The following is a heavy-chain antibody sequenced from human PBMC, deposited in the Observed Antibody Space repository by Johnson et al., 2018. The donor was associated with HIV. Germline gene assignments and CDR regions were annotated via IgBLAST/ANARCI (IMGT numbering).Heavy chain of an antibody. D-gene: IGHD1-14*01. CDR1: GFTFSSYG. CDR3: AKAPGTGGWGASDI. Sequence: QVHLVESGGGVVQPGRSLRLSSAASGFTFSSYGMHWVRQAPGKGLEWVAVISYDGSNKYYADSVKGRFTISRDNSKDTLYLQMNSLRADDTALYYCAKAPGTGGWGASDIWGRGTMVTVSS. V-gene: IGHV3-30*18. CDR2: ISYDGSNK. J-gene: IGHJ3*02.